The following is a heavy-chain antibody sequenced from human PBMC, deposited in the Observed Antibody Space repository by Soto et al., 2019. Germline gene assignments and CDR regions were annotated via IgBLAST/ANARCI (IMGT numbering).Heavy chain of an antibody. J-gene: IGHJ4*02. D-gene: IGHD3-10*01. V-gene: IGHV3-30*04. CDR2: IAYDGMNN. CDR3: TRNTIGSGGGYSDF. CDR1: GFSFSDHA. Sequence: QVQLVESGGGVAQPGRSLRLSCAASGFSFSDHALLRVRQAPGKGLEWVAVIAYDGMNNRYADSVKGRFTISRDKSKNMLNPQVNSLRVVDTAAFYCTRNTIGSGGGYSDFWGQCTLVTVSS.